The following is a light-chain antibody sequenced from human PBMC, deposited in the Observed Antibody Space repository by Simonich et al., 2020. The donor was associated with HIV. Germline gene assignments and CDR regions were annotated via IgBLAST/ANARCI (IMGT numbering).Light chain of an antibody. V-gene: IGLV6-57*03. J-gene: IGLJ3*02. Sequence: NFMLTQPHSVSESPGKTVTISCTRSSGSIASNYVQWYQQRPGSAPTTVIYSDNQRPAGGPDRFFGSIDSSSNSASLIISGLKTEDEADYYCQSYDSSNQVFGGGTKLTVL. CDR2: SDN. CDR1: SGSIASNY. CDR3: QSYDSSNQV.